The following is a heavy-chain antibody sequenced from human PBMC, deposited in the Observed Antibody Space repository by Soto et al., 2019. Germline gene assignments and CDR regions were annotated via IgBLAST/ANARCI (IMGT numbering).Heavy chain of an antibody. D-gene: IGHD1-26*01. J-gene: IGHJ4*02. V-gene: IGHV3-23*01. CDR2: ISENSDTT. CDR3: VKDNNWEDPG. Sequence: VGSLRLSCVASGFTFSTNGMTWVRQAPGKGLEWVSIISENSDTTFYADSVKGRFTVSRDNSKNTLYLQMNSLRAEDTAIYYCVKDNNWEDPGWGRGTLVTVSS. CDR1: GFTFSTNG.